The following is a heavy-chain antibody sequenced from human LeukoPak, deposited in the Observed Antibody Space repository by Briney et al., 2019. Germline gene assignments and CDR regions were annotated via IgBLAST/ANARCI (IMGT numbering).Heavy chain of an antibody. CDR1: GYTFASYG. J-gene: IGHJ4*02. CDR2: ISAYNDDT. Sequence: SVKVSCKASGYTFASYGISWVRQAPGQGLEWMGWISAYNDDTKFAQNLQGRLTMTTDTSTGTAYMELRTLTSDDTALYYCARDAARTTTPGGPDYWGQGTLVTVSS. CDR3: ARDAARTTTPGGPDY. V-gene: IGHV1-18*01. D-gene: IGHD1-1*01.